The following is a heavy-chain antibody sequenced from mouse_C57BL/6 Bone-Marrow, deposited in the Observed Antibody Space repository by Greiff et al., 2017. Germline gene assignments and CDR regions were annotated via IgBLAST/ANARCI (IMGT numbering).Heavy chain of an antibody. J-gene: IGHJ1*03. V-gene: IGHV1-64*01. CDR2: IHPNSGST. CDR3: ARGAYWYFDV. CDR1: GYTFTSYW. Sequence: QVQLKQPGAELVKPGASVKLSCKASGYTFTSYWMHWVKQRPGQGLEWIGMIHPNSGSTNYNEKFKSKATLTVDKSSSTAYMQLSSLTSEDSAVYYCARGAYWYFDVWGTETTVTVSS.